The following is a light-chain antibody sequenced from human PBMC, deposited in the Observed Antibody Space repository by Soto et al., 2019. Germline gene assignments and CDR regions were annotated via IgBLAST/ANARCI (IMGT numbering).Light chain of an antibody. J-gene: IGLJ2*01. CDR3: QSYDSGLGGPHVI. V-gene: IGLV1-40*01. Sequence: QSVLTQPPSVSGAPGQRVTISCTGSSSNIGAGYDVHWYQQLPGTPPKFLIYGNNNRPSGVPDRFSGSKSGISAYLAITGLQAEDEADYYCQSYDSGLGGPHVIFGGGTKVTVL. CDR1: SSNIGAGYD. CDR2: GNN.